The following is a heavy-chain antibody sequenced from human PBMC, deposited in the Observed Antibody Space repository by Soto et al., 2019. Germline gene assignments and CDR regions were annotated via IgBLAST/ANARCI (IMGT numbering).Heavy chain of an antibody. Sequence: VSCKASGYTFTSYDINWVRQATGQGLEWMGWMNPNSGNTGYAQKFQGRVTMTRNTSISTAYMELSSLRSEDTAVYYCARGMSAVLRFWYYMDVWGKGTTVTVSS. CDR3: ARGMSAVLRFWYYMDV. CDR1: GYTFTSYD. J-gene: IGHJ6*03. D-gene: IGHD3-3*01. CDR2: MNPNSGNT. V-gene: IGHV1-8*01.